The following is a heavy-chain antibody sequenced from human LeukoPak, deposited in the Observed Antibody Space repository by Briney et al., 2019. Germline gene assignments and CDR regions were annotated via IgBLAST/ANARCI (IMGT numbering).Heavy chain of an antibody. Sequence: GASVKVSCKASGYTFTSYGISWVRQAPGQGLEWMGWISAYNGNTNYAQKLQGRVTMTTDTSTSTAYMELRSLRSDDTAVYYCARYCSGGSCLAAYYYYGMDVWGQGTTVTVSS. V-gene: IGHV1-18*01. CDR2: ISAYNGNT. D-gene: IGHD2-15*01. J-gene: IGHJ6*02. CDR3: ARYCSGGSCLAAYYYYGMDV. CDR1: GYTFTSYG.